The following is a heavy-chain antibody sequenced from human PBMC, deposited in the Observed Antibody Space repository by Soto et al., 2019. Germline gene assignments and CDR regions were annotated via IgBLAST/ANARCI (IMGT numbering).Heavy chain of an antibody. CDR1: GGSISSGGYY. Sequence: SETLSLTCTVSGGSISSGGYYWSWIRQPPGKGLEWIGYVNYRGDTMYSPSLKSRVTISVDTSRNHFSLNLNSVAGADTAMYYCARQPVAGWVFDLWGQGTRVTVSS. CDR2: VNYRGDT. D-gene: IGHD6-19*01. V-gene: IGHV4-61*03. CDR3: ARQPVAGWVFDL. J-gene: IGHJ4*02.